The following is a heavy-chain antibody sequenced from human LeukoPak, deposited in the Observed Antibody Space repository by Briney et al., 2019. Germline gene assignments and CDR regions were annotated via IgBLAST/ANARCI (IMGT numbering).Heavy chain of an antibody. CDR2: LSGSGAST. CDR3: AKGARVGTTAMDY. V-gene: IGHV3-23*01. J-gene: IGHJ4*02. CDR1: GFTFRTYG. Sequence: GGSLRLSCAASGFTFRTYGMSWVSQAPGKGLEWVSGLSGSGASTYYTDSVKGRFTISRDNSKNTLYLQMNSLRAEDTAVYYCAKGARVGTTAMDYWGQGTLVTVSS. D-gene: IGHD1/OR15-1a*01.